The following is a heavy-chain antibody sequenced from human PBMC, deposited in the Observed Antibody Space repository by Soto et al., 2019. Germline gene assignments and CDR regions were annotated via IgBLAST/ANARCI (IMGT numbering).Heavy chain of an antibody. Sequence: QVQLQQWGAGLLKPSESLSLTCAVSGGSFRGFYWTWIRQSPGKGLEWLGDINPVGITNYNPSLTRRVSIPVDTSKSQFSLKLSSVTAADTAVYYCARAHDFWGGRQQPIDSWGQGTLVTVSS. CDR3: ARAHDFWGGRQQPIDS. J-gene: IGHJ4*02. D-gene: IGHD3-3*01. CDR2: INPVGIT. CDR1: GGSFRGFY. V-gene: IGHV4-34*01.